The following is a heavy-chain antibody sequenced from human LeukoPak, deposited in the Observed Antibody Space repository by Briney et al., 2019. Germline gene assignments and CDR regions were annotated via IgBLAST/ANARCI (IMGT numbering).Heavy chain of an antibody. Sequence: GGSLRLSCAASGFTFSSYAMHWVRQAPGKGLEWVAVISYDGSNKYYADSVKGRFTISRDNSKNTLSLQMNSLRSEDTAVYYCARGDPLGNYWGQGTLVTVSS. CDR1: GFTFSSYA. D-gene: IGHD7-27*01. CDR3: ARGDPLGNY. J-gene: IGHJ4*02. V-gene: IGHV3-30-3*01. CDR2: ISYDGSNK.